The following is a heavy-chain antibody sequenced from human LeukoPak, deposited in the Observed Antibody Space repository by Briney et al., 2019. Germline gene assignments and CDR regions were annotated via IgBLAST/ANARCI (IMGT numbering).Heavy chain of an antibody. D-gene: IGHD6-13*01. J-gene: IGHJ6*03. Sequence: SETLSLTCAVYGGSFSGYYWSWIRQPPGKGLEWIGEINHSGSTNYNPSLKSRVTISVDTSKNQFSLKLSSVTAADTAVYYCARGSSSWYGARDIKREYYYYYYMDVWGKGTTVTVSS. CDR3: ARGSSSWYGARDIKREYYYYYYMDV. CDR1: GGSFSGYY. CDR2: INHSGST. V-gene: IGHV4-34*01.